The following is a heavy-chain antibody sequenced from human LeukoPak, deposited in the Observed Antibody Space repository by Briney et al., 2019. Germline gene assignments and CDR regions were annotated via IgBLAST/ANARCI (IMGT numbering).Heavy chain of an antibody. CDR2: IIPIFGTA. V-gene: IGHV1-69*06. CDR1: GGTFSSYA. CDR3: ARGTFGGVIAFAPSFDY. D-gene: IGHD3-16*02. J-gene: IGHJ4*01. Sequence: GASVKVSCKASGGTFSSYAISWVRQAPGQGLEWMGGIIPIFGTANYAQKFQGRVMITADKSTSTAYMELSSLRSEDTAVYYCARGTFGGVIAFAPSFDYWGQGTLVTVSS.